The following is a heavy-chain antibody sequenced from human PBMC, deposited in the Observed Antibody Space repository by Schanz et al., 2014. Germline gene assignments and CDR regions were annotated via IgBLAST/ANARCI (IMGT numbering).Heavy chain of an antibody. J-gene: IGHJ4*02. CDR2: INHSGST. D-gene: IGHD3-16*02. CDR3: ARALYRVRLGELSKKLDY. CDR1: GGSFSGYY. Sequence: QVQLQQWGAGLLKPSETLSLTCAVYGGSFSGYYWSWIRQPPGKGLQWIGEINHSGSTNYNPSLKSRVTLSVDTSKNQFSLKRRSVTAADTAVYYCARALYRVRLGELSKKLDYWGQGTLVTVSS. V-gene: IGHV4-34*02.